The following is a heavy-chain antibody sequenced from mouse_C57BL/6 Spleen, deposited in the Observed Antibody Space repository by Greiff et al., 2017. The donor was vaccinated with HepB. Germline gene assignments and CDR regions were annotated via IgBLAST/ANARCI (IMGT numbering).Heavy chain of an antibody. CDR3: ARSGAGKDY. J-gene: IGHJ2*01. Sequence: VQLQQSGAELVRPGTSVKVSCKASGYAFTNYLIEWVKQRPGQGLEWIGVINPGSGGTNYNEKFKGKATLTADKSSSTAYMQLSSLTSEDSAVYFCARSGAGKDYWGQVTTLTVSS. CDR2: INPGSGGT. CDR1: GYAFTNYL. V-gene: IGHV1-54*01. D-gene: IGHD3-3*01.